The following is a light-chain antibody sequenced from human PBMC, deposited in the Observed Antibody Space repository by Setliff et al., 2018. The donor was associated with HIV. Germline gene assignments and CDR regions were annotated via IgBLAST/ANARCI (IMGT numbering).Light chain of an antibody. CDR1: SSNIGSNT. CDR3: SSYTSRTPLYV. J-gene: IGLJ1*01. Sequence: QSVLTPPPPASGTPGQRVTISCSGSSSNIGSNTVNWYQQVPGTAPKLLIYKNNRRPSGVPDRFSGSKSGTSASLAISGLQSDDEADYYCSSYTSRTPLYVFGTGTKVTVL. V-gene: IGLV1-44*01. CDR2: KNN.